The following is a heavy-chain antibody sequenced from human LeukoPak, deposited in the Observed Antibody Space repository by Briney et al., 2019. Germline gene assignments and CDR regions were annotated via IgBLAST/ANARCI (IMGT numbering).Heavy chain of an antibody. Sequence: GRSLRLSCAASGFTFSSYGMHWVRQAPGKGLEWVAVIWYDGSNKYYADSVKGRFTISRDNAKNSLYLQMNSLRAEDTALYYCARVGYYYHYWGQGTLVTVSS. CDR3: ARVGYYYHY. J-gene: IGHJ4*02. D-gene: IGHD3-22*01. CDR1: GFTFSSYG. CDR2: IWYDGSNK. V-gene: IGHV3-33*01.